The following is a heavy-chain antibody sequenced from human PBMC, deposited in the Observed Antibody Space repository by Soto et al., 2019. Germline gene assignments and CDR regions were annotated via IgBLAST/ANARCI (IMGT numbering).Heavy chain of an antibody. Sequence: EVQLLESGRGLVQPGGSLRLSCAASGFTFSSSAMSWVRQAPGKGLEWVSSISNSGGSTYSADSVKGRFTISRDNSKKTLYLQMNSLQAEDTAVYYCAKGCGGDCYSGVQYWGQGTLVTVSS. CDR3: AKGCGGDCYSGVQY. J-gene: IGHJ4*02. V-gene: IGHV3-23*01. CDR2: ISNSGGST. CDR1: GFTFSSSA. D-gene: IGHD2-21*02.